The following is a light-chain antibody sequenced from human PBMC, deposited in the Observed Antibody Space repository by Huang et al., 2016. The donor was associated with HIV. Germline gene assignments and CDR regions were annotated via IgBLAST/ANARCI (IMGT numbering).Light chain of an antibody. J-gene: IGKJ2*01. CDR2: GAS. CDR3: QQYKNWPTYT. Sequence: EIVMTQSPATLSLSPGERATLSCRASQSVSSNLAWYQQKPGQAPRLLIHGASTRATGIPGRFSGSGSGTEFTLTISSLQSEDFAVYHCQQYKNWPTYTFGQGTKLEIK. V-gene: IGKV3-15*01. CDR1: QSVSSN.